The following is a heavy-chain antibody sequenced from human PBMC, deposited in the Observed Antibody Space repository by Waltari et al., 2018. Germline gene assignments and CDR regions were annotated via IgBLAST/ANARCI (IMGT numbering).Heavy chain of an antibody. Sequence: EVQPVVTGGGMIQPGGYLRLSCVPSGFYARSHSPTLVRQAPGKWLEWVSVIYGGGSGGNTYYADSVKGRFTISRDNSKNTLYLQMNGLRAEDTAMYYCATDYDGNAYVAFDIWGQGTMVTVSS. CDR2: IYGGGSGGNT. V-gene: IGHV3-53*02. CDR3: ATDYDGNAYVAFDI. J-gene: IGHJ3*02. D-gene: IGHD3-22*01. CDR1: GFYARSHS.